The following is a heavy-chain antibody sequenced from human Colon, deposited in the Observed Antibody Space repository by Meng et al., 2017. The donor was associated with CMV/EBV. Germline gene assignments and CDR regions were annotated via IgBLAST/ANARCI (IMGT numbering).Heavy chain of an antibody. CDR1: FNFSTYG. Sequence: FNFSTYGMNWVRQAPGKGPEWVSFIRYDGSYIEYADSVKGRFTISRDNSKNTLYLQMSSLRAEDTAVYFCAKVTYYGSGTYYNSLDYWGQGTLVTVSS. D-gene: IGHD3-10*01. V-gene: IGHV3-30*02. CDR2: IRYDGSYI. CDR3: AKVTYYGSGTYYNSLDY. J-gene: IGHJ4*02.